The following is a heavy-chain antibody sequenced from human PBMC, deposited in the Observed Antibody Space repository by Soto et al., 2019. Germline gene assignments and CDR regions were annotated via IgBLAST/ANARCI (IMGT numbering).Heavy chain of an antibody. J-gene: IGHJ6*02. V-gene: IGHV3-21*06. CDR2: ISGSSNHI. CDR1: GFTFSSYN. CDR3: AKEACIGGYCYSRGGYYNAMDV. D-gene: IGHD2-15*01. Sequence: EEQLVESGGGLVKPGGSLTLSCAASGFTFSSYNMNWVRQAPGKGLEWVSSISGSSNHIFHADSVKGRFTISRDNANNSLYLQMNSLRAEDTAVYYCAKEACIGGYCYSRGGYYNAMDVWGQGTTVTVSS.